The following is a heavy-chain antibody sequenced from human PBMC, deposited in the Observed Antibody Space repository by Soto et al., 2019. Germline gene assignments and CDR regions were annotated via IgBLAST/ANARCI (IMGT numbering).Heavy chain of an antibody. D-gene: IGHD3-22*01. Sequence: SGTLSLTCAVYGGSFSGYYWSWIRQPPGKGLEWIGEINHSGSTNYNPSLKSGVTISVKTSKNHFSLMLSSVTAADTAVYYCGRVYSFSYYYDRGHPYAFDFWGQGTMVTVSS. CDR1: GGSFSGYY. V-gene: IGHV4-34*01. J-gene: IGHJ3*01. CDR2: INHSGST. CDR3: GRVYSFSYYYDRGHPYAFDF.